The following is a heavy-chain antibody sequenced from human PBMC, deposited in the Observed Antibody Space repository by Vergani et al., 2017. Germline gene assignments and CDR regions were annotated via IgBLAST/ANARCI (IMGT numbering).Heavy chain of an antibody. Sequence: QVQLQESGPGLVKPSETLSLTCAVSGYSISSGYYWGWIRQPPGKGLEWIGSIYHSGSTYYNPSLESRLTISLDTSENHLSLKLTSVTDADTAVYYCARHKDYYMDVWGKGTTVTVS. V-gene: IGHV4-38-2*01. CDR3: ARHKDYYMDV. CDR2: IYHSGST. CDR1: GYSISSGYY. J-gene: IGHJ6*03.